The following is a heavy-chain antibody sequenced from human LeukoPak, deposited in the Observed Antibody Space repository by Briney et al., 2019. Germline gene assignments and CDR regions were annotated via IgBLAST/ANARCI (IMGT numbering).Heavy chain of an antibody. D-gene: IGHD6-19*01. Sequence: PGGSLRLSCAPSGFTFSSYEMNWVRQAPGNGLQWVSYISSSGSTKYYANSVKGRFTISRDNAKNSLYLQMNSMRAEDTAVYYCARESTVAAYFDSWGQGTLVTVSS. CDR3: ARESTVAAYFDS. CDR2: ISSSGSTK. V-gene: IGHV3-48*03. CDR1: GFTFSSYE. J-gene: IGHJ4*02.